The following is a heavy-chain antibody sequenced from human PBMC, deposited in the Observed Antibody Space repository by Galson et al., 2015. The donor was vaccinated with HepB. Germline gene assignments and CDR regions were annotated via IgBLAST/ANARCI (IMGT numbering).Heavy chain of an antibody. CDR2: IWYDGSNK. J-gene: IGHJ4*02. D-gene: IGHD3-22*01. Sequence: SLRLSCAASGFTFSSYGMHWVRQAPGKGLEWVAVIWYDGSNKYYADSAKGRFTISRDNSKNTLYLQMNSLRAEDTAVYYCARGTSIYDSSGYYPWPLDYWGQGTLVAVSS. CDR3: ARGTSIYDSSGYYPWPLDY. CDR1: GFTFSSYG. V-gene: IGHV3-33*01.